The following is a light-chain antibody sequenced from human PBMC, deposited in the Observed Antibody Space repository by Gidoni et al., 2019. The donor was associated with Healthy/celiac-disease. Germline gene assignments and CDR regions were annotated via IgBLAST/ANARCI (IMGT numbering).Light chain of an antibody. J-gene: IGLJ3*02. CDR2: KDS. V-gene: IGLV3-25*03. Sequence: SYELTQPPSVSVSPGQTARITCSGDALPKQYAYWYQQKPGQAPVLVIYKDSERHSGIPEGFSGSSSGTTVTLTISGVQAEDEADYYCQSADSSGTYKVFGGGTKLTVL. CDR3: QSADSSGTYKV. CDR1: ALPKQY.